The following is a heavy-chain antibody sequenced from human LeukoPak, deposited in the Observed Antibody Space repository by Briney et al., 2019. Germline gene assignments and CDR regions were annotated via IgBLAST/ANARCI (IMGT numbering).Heavy chain of an antibody. CDR2: IIPIFGTA. D-gene: IGHD1-26*01. Sequence: SVKVSCKASGGTFSSYAISWVRQAPGQGLEWMGGIIPIFGTANYAQKFQGSVTITTDESTSTAYMELSSLRSEDTAVYYCARGRVGATPYYYMDVWGKGTTVTVSS. CDR3: ARGRVGATPYYYMDV. V-gene: IGHV1-69*05. CDR1: GGTFSSYA. J-gene: IGHJ6*03.